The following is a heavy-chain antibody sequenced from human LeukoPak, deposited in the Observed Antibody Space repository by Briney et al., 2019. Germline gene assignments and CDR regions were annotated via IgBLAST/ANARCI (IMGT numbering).Heavy chain of an antibody. Sequence: SETLSLTCAVYGGSFSGYYWSWIRQHPGKGLEWIGYIYYSGSTYYNPSLKSRVTISVDTSKNQFSLKLSSVTAADTAVYYCARAKIPANGMDVWGQGTTVTVSS. J-gene: IGHJ6*02. CDR2: IYYSGST. CDR1: GGSFSGYY. D-gene: IGHD2-2*02. V-gene: IGHV4-31*11. CDR3: ARAKIPANGMDV.